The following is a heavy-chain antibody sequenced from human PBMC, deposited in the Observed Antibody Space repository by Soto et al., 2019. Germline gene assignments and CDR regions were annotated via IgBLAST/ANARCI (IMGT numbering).Heavy chain of an antibody. CDR1: GFSLTTRGVG. CDR2: IYWDDDK. D-gene: IGHD3-16*01. CDR3: AHIPNYYQYDWFDP. J-gene: IGHJ5*02. Sequence: QITLKESGPTLVKPTQTLTLTCTFSGFSLTTRGVGVGWIRQPPGKAPECLALIYWDDDKRYSPSLQSRLSITKDTSKNQVVPTMTNVDPVDTATYYCAHIPNYYQYDWFDPWGQGTLVSVSS. V-gene: IGHV2-5*02.